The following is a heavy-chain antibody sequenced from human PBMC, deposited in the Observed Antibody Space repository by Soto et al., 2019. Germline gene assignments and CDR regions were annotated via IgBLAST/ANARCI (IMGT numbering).Heavy chain of an antibody. CDR1: GGSISSYY. D-gene: IGHD1-26*01. Sequence: PSETLSLTCTVSGGSISSYYWSWIRQPPGKGLEWIGYIYYSGSTNYNPSLKSRVTISVDTSKNQFSLKLSSVTAADTAVYYCARHKKVGASTLDAFDIWGQGTMVT. CDR2: IYYSGST. V-gene: IGHV4-59*08. J-gene: IGHJ3*02. CDR3: ARHKKVGASTLDAFDI.